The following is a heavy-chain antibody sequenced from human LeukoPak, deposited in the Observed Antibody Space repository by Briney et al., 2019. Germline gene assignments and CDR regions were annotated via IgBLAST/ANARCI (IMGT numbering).Heavy chain of an antibody. CDR1: GGSISSYY. D-gene: IGHD3-3*01. V-gene: IGHV4-4*07. Sequence: SETLSLTCTVSGGSISSYYWSWIRQPAGKGLEWIGRIYTSGSTNYNPSLKSRVTMSVDTSKNQFSLKLSSVTAADTAVYYCARDCRELRFLEWLDYYYYMDVWGKGTTVTVSS. J-gene: IGHJ6*03. CDR3: ARDCRELRFLEWLDYYYYMDV. CDR2: IYTSGST.